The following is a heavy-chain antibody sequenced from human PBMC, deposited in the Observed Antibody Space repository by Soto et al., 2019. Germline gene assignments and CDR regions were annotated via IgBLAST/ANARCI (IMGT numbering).Heavy chain of an antibody. Sequence: ASVKVSCKASGYTFTSYYMHWVRQAPGQGLEWMGIINPSGGSTSYAQKFQGRVTMTRDTSTSTVYMELSSLRSEDTAVYYCAGDIVVVPATPDGMDVWGQGTTVTVSS. CDR2: INPSGGST. V-gene: IGHV1-46*01. J-gene: IGHJ6*02. CDR3: AGDIVVVPATPDGMDV. D-gene: IGHD2-2*01. CDR1: GYTFTSYY.